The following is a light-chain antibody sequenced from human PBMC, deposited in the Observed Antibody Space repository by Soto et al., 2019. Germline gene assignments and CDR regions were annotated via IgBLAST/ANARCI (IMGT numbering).Light chain of an antibody. CDR1: QSISSW. V-gene: IGKV1-5*03. CDR2: KAS. Sequence: DIQMTQAPSTLSTSVGVRVAITCRASQSISSWLAWYQQKPGKAHKLLIYKASTLKSGVPSRFSGSGSGTEFTLTIRSLQPDDCATYYIKQYDSYSWTFGQGTKVDIK. J-gene: IGKJ1*01. CDR3: KQYDSYSWT.